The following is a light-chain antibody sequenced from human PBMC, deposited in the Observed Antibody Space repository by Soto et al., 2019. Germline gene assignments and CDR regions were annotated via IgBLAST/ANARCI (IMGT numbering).Light chain of an antibody. J-gene: IGKJ5*01. CDR2: AAS. Sequence: IQLTQSPSSLSASVGDSVTITCRASQDISTHIAWYQQKPGTAPKVLIYAASTLENGVPSRFSGSGSGTEFTLTISSLQPDDFATYYCQQHNSYSITFGQGTRLEIK. V-gene: IGKV1-9*01. CDR1: QDISTH. CDR3: QQHNSYSIT.